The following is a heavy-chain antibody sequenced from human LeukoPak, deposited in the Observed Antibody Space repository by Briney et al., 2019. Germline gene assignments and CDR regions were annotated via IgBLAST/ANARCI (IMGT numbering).Heavy chain of an antibody. CDR1: GFTFSSYG. CDR3: AKVVRARSAANS. D-gene: IGHD2-15*01. J-gene: IGHJ4*02. CDR2: IRYDGSNK. Sequence: GVTVRLSCAASGFTFSSYGMHWVRQAPGKGLEWVAFIRYDGSNKYYADSVKGRFTISRDNYKNTLYRQLNRQRAEDTAVLFCAKVVRARSAANSWGQGTLATVPS. V-gene: IGHV3-30*02.